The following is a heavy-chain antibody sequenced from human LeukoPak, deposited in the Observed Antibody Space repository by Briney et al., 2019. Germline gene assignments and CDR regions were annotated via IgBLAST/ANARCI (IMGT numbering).Heavy chain of an antibody. CDR3: AKDRGCERPEYFDN. Sequence: PGGSLRLSCAAPGFTFSSYAMSWVRQAPGKGLQWVSTISGSGGRTYYADSVKGRFTISRDNSKNTLYLQMNSLRAEDTAIYHCAKDRGCERPEYFDNWGQGTLVTVSS. D-gene: IGHD5-12*01. J-gene: IGHJ4*02. V-gene: IGHV3-23*01. CDR2: ISGSGGRT. CDR1: GFTFSSYA.